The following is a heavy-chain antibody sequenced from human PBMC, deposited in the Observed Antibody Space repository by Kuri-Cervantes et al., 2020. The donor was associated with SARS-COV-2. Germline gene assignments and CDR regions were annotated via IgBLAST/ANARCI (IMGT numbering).Heavy chain of an antibody. CDR2: ISWNSGSI. D-gene: IGHD6-13*01. CDR1: GFTFDDYA. J-gene: IGHJ4*02. Sequence: SLKISCAASGFTFDDYAMHWVRQAPGKGLEWVSGISWNSGSIGYADSVKGRFTISRDNAKNSLYLQMNSLRAEDTALYYCAKDIIAAAGMTIDYWGQGTLDTVSS. V-gene: IGHV3-9*01. CDR3: AKDIIAAAGMTIDY.